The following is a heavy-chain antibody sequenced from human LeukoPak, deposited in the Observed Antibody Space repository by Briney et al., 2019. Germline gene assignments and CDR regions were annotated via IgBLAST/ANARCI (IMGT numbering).Heavy chain of an antibody. CDR1: GFTFSSNG. Sequence: PGRSLRLSCAASGFTFSSNGMHWVRQAPGKGLEWVAVIWYDGSNKYYADSVKGRFTISRDNSKNTLYLQMNSLRAEDTAVYYCASKFKAAAGTDYWGQGTLVTVSS. CDR3: ASKFKAAAGTDY. D-gene: IGHD6-13*01. V-gene: IGHV3-33*01. CDR2: IWYDGSNK. J-gene: IGHJ4*02.